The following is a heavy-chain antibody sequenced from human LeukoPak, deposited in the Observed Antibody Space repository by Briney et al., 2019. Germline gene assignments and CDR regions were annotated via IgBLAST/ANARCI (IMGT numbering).Heavy chain of an antibody. Sequence: GGSLRPSCAASGFTFSSYWMHWVRQAPGKGLVWVSHINTDGRSTGHADSVKGRFTISRDNAKNTLYLQMNSLRAEDTAVYYCARPSAAGPYFDYWGQGTQVTVSS. J-gene: IGHJ4*02. D-gene: IGHD6-13*01. CDR2: INTDGRST. CDR3: ARPSAAGPYFDY. CDR1: GFTFSSYW. V-gene: IGHV3-74*01.